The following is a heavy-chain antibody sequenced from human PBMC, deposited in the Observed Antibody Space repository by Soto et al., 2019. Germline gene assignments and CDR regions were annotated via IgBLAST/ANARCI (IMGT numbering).Heavy chain of an antibody. Sequence: QVQLQESGPGLVKPSQTLSLTCTVSGGSISSGGYYWSWIRQHPGKGLERIGYIYYSGSTYYNPSLKSRVTISVDTSKNQFSLKLSSVTAADTAVYYCARDPAGTGYYYYGMDVWGQGTTVTVSS. CDR2: IYYSGST. V-gene: IGHV4-31*03. CDR1: GGSISSGGYY. CDR3: ARDPAGTGYYYYGMDV. D-gene: IGHD6-19*01. J-gene: IGHJ6*02.